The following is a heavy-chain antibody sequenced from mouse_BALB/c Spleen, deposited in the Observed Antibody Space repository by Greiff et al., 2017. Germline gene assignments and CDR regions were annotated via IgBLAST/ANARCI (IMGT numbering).Heavy chain of an antibody. CDR3: ATMITGYAMDY. CDR1: GYTFTSYV. CDR2: INPYNDGT. D-gene: IGHD2-4*01. Sequence: VQLKQSGPELVKPGASVKMSCKASGYTFTSYVMHWVKQKPGQGLEWIGYINPYNDGTKYNEKFKGKATLAADKSSSTAYMQLSSLTSEDSAVYFCATMITGYAMDYWGQGTSVTVSS. J-gene: IGHJ4*01. V-gene: IGHV1-14*01.